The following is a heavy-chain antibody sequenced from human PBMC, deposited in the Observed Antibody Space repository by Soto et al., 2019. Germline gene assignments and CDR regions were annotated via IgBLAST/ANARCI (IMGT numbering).Heavy chain of an antibody. D-gene: IGHD4-17*01. Sequence: ASVKVSCKASGYTFTSYYMHWVRQAPGQGLEWMGIINPSGGSTSYAQKFQGRVTMTRDTSTSTVYMELSSLRSEDTAVYYCARGVGGMTTVTTNWFDPWGQGTLVTVSS. CDR3: ARGVGGMTTVTTNWFDP. J-gene: IGHJ5*02. CDR1: GYTFTSYY. CDR2: INPSGGST. V-gene: IGHV1-46*01.